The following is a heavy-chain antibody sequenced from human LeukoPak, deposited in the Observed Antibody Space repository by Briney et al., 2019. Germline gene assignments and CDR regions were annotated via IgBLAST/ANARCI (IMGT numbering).Heavy chain of an antibody. D-gene: IGHD2-2*01. Sequence: SVKVSCKASGGTFSSYAISWVRQAPGQGLEWMGGIIPIFGTANYAQKFQGRVTITADESTSTAYMELSSLRSEDTAVYYCAAGYPHCSSTICYGALGWFDPWGQGTLVTVSS. V-gene: IGHV1-69*13. J-gene: IGHJ5*02. CDR3: AAGYPHCSSTICYGALGWFDP. CDR1: GGTFSSYA. CDR2: IIPIFGTA.